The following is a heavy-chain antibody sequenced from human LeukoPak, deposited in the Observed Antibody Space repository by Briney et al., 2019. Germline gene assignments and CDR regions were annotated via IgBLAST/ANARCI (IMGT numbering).Heavy chain of an antibody. V-gene: IGHV1-69*04. CDR2: IIPILGIA. CDR1: GGTFSSYA. Sequence: ASVKVSCKASGGTFSSYAISWVRQAPGQGLEWMGRIIPILGIANYAQKFKGRVTITADKSTSTAYMELSSLRSEDTAVYYCAREKHYYDSSGTPDYWGQGTLGTVSS. CDR3: AREKHYYDSSGTPDY. J-gene: IGHJ4*02. D-gene: IGHD3-22*01.